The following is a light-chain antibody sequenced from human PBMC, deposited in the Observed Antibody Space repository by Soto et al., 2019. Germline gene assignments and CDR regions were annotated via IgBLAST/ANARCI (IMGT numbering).Light chain of an antibody. Sequence: EIVLTQSPGTLSLSPGERATLSCRASQSVSSSHLAWYQQKPGQAPRLLIYGASSRATGIPDRFSGSGSGTDFTLTISRLEPEDFGVYYCQRYVNSPNLFTFGPGTKVDIK. J-gene: IGKJ3*01. CDR1: QSVSSSH. V-gene: IGKV3-20*01. CDR2: GAS. CDR3: QRYVNSPNLFT.